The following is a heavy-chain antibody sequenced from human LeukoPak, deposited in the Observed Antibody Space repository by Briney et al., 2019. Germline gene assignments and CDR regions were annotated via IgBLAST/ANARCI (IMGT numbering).Heavy chain of an antibody. CDR2: INPNSGGT. D-gene: IGHD4-17*01. V-gene: IGHV1-2*02. CDR3: ARDRSAVNWFDP. Sequence: ASVKVSCKASGYTFTGYYMHWVRQAPGQGLEWMGWINPNSGGTNYAQKFQGRVTMTRDTSISTAYMELSRLRSDDKAVYYCARDRSAVNWFDPWGQGTLVTVSS. J-gene: IGHJ5*02. CDR1: GYTFTGYY.